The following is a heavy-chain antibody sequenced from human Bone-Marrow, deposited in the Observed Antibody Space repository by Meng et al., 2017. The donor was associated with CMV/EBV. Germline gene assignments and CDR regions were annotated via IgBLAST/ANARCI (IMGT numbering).Heavy chain of an antibody. CDR1: GDSVSSDTAA. CDR3: ARVKYNTSSNFGMDV. CDR2: TYYRSKWYN. J-gene: IGHJ6*02. Sequence: SCAISGDSVSSDTAAWSWIRQSPSRGLEWLGRTYYRSKWYNDYALSVKSRITINPDTSKNQFSLRLISVTPEDTALYYCARVKYNTSSNFGMDVWGQGTTVTVSS. V-gene: IGHV6-1*01. D-gene: IGHD6-6*01.